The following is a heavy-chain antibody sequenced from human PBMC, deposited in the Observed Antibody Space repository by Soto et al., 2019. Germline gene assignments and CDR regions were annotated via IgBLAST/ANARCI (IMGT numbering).Heavy chain of an antibody. CDR3: AAPVTAPSHYDYYYMDV. D-gene: IGHD2-2*01. Sequence: EVQRLESGGGLVQPGGSLRLSCVASGFTFSHYTMRWVRQAPGKGLEWVSGISNSGDTIYYADSVKGRFTISRDNFKNALYLPMNSLRADDTAVYYCAAPVTAPSHYDYYYMDVWGQGTTVTVSS. CDR1: GFTFSHYT. V-gene: IGHV3-23*01. CDR2: ISNSGDTI. J-gene: IGHJ6*02.